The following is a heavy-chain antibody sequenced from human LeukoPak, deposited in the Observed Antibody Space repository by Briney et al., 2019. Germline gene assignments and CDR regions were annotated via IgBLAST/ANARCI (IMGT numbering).Heavy chain of an antibody. CDR2: ISSSSSTI. CDR3: AKDKLSTVTTLFDY. V-gene: IGHV3-48*04. CDR1: GFTFSSYS. D-gene: IGHD4-17*01. J-gene: IGHJ4*02. Sequence: GGSLRLSCAASGFTFSSYSMNWVRQAPGKGLEWVSYISSSSSTIYYADSVKGRFTISRDNAKNSLYLQMNSLRAEDTALYYCAKDKLSTVTTLFDYWGQGTLVTVSS.